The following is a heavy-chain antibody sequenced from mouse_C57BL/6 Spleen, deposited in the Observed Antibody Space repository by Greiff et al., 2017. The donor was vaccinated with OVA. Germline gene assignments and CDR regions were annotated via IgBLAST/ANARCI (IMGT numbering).Heavy chain of an antibody. CDR3: ARATHDYGSSPRAYFDD. J-gene: IGHJ2*01. CDR2: IDPSDSET. D-gene: IGHD1-1*01. Sequence: QVQLQQPGAELVRPGSSVKLSCKASGYTFTSYWMPWVKQRPIQGLEWIGNIDPSDSETHYNQKFKDKAPLTVDKSSSTAYMQLSSLTAEDSAVYYGARATHDYGSSPRAYFDDWGQGTTLTVAT. CDR1: GYTFTSYW. V-gene: IGHV1-52*01.